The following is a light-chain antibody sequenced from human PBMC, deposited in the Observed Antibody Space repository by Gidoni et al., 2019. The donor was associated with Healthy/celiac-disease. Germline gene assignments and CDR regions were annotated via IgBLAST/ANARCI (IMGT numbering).Light chain of an antibody. CDR3: QQRSNWPLT. Sequence: ETVLTQSPATLSLSPGERATLPCRASQSVSSYLAWYHQKPGQAPRLLIYDASNRAAGIPARFSGSGSGTDFTLTISSLEPEDFAVYYCQQRSNWPLTFGGGTKVEIK. J-gene: IGKJ4*01. CDR2: DAS. CDR1: QSVSSY. V-gene: IGKV3-11*01.